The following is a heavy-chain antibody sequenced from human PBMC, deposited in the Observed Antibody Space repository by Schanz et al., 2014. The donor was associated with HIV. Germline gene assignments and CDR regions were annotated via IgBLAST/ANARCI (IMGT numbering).Heavy chain of an antibody. Sequence: QVQLVQSGAEVKMPGSSVKVSCKASGGTFSNYAISWVRQAPGQGLEWMGGIVPMLGKTRYAQKFQGRVTITADESMSTAYMELSSLRSEDTAVYYCSRAFYSDSGSFYSVDPWGQGTLVTVSS. CDR3: SRAFYSDSGSFYSVDP. CDR2: IVPMLGKT. CDR1: GGTFSNYA. V-gene: IGHV1-69*01. J-gene: IGHJ5*02. D-gene: IGHD3-10*01.